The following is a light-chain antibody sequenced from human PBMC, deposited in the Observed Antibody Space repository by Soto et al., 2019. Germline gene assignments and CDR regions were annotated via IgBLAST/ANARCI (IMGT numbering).Light chain of an antibody. CDR3: QQYGGSPFT. CDR1: EYVGSGY. J-gene: IGKJ3*01. V-gene: IGKV3-20*01. Sequence: EIVLTQSPGTLSLSPGERATLSCRASEYVGSGYLAWYQQKPGQPPRLLIYGPPSRATGIPDRFSGSGSGTDFTLTISRLETEDFAVYYCQQYGGSPFTFGPGTKVEIK. CDR2: GPP.